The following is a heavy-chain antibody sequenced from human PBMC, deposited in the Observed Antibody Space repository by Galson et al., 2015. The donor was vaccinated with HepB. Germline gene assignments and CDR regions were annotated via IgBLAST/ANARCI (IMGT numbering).Heavy chain of an antibody. V-gene: IGHV3-48*04. D-gene: IGHD1-26*01. CDR2: ISSSSSTI. CDR3: ARVTVGATSGPLDAFDI. J-gene: IGHJ3*02. Sequence: SLRLSCAASGFTFSSYSMNWVRQAPGKGLEWVSYISSSSSTIYYADSVKGRFTISRDNAKNSLYLRMNSLRAEDTAVYYCARVTVGATSGPLDAFDIWGQGTMVTVSS. CDR1: GFTFSSYS.